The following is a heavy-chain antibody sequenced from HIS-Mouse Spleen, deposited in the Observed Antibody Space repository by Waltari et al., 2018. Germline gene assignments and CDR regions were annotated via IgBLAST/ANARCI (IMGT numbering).Heavy chain of an antibody. CDR2: IYSGGST. D-gene: IGHD6-13*01. CDR3: ARGGLAAAGWYFDL. CDR1: GFTVSSNY. Sequence: EVQLVESGGGLIQPGGSLRLSCAASGFTVSSNYMSWVRQAQGKGLGWFSVIYSGGSTYYADSVKGRFTISRDNSKNTLYLQMNSLRAEDTAVYYCARGGLAAAGWYFDLWGRGTLVTVSS. V-gene: IGHV3-53*01. J-gene: IGHJ2*01.